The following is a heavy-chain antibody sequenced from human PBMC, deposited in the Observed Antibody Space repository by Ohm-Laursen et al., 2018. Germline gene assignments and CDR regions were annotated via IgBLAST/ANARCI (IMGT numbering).Heavy chain of an antibody. CDR3: ARVWSVAGTPPESNFDY. D-gene: IGHD6-19*01. V-gene: IGHV4-34*01. CDR1: GESFSGSY. CDR2: INHSGST. J-gene: IGHJ4*02. Sequence: SETLSLTCTVYGESFSGSYCSWIRQPPGKGLEWIGEINHSGSTNYNPSLKSRVTISVDTSKNQFSLKLSSVTAADTAVYYCARVWSVAGTPPESNFDYWGQGTLVTVSS.